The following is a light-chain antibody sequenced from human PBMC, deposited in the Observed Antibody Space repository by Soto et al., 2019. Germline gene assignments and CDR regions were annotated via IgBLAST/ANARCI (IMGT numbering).Light chain of an antibody. Sequence: SAIPQPASVSGSPGQAITLSCTGTISDVCGYIYVSWYLQHPGKAPKPIIYEVSNRPSGVSNRFSGSKSGNTASLTISGRQAEDEADYYCSSYTSMTTLVFGTGTKGTVL. CDR2: EVS. CDR1: ISDVCGYIY. CDR3: SSYTSMTTLV. J-gene: IGLJ1*01. V-gene: IGLV2-14*01.